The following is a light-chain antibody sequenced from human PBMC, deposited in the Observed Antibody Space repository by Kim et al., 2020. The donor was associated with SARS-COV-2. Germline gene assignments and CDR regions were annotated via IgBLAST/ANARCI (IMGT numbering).Light chain of an antibody. CDR2: RDS. Sequence: SYELTQPLSVSVALGQTARLTCGGNNIGSKNVHWYQQKPGQAPVLVIYRDSNRPSGIPERLSGSNSGDTATLTISRAQAGDEADYYCQVWDSSTYVFGTGTKVTVL. J-gene: IGLJ1*01. V-gene: IGLV3-9*01. CDR1: NIGSKN. CDR3: QVWDSSTYV.